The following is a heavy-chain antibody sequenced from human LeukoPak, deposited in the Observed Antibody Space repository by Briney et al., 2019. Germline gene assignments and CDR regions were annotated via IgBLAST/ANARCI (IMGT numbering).Heavy chain of an antibody. CDR1: GFAFSSYS. CDR2: ISSSSSTI. D-gene: IGHD6-13*01. V-gene: IGHV3-48*04. CDR3: ARALGYMDV. J-gene: IGHJ6*03. Sequence: GGSLRLSCGASGFAFSSYSMNWVRQAPGKGLEWVSYISSSSSTIYYADSVKGRFTIPRDNAKNSLYLQMNSLRAEDTAVYYCARALGYMDVWGKGTTVTISS.